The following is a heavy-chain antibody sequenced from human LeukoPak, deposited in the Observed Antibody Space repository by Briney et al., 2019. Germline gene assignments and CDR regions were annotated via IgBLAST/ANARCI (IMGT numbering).Heavy chain of an antibody. Sequence: GGSLRLSCAASGFTFSSYSMNWVRQAPGKGLEWVSSISSSSSYIYYADSVKGRFTISRDNSKNTVYLQLNSLRDEDTAVYYCARDGSSSAILWGQGTLVTVSS. CDR3: ARDGSSSAIL. CDR2: ISSSSSYI. D-gene: IGHD6-6*01. CDR1: GFTFSSYS. J-gene: IGHJ4*02. V-gene: IGHV3-21*01.